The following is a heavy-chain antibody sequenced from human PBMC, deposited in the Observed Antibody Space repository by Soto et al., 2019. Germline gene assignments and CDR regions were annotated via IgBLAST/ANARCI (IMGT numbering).Heavy chain of an antibody. CDR3: AREVQTITMVRGANMDV. D-gene: IGHD3-10*01. V-gene: IGHV1-46*01. Sequence: GASVKVSCKASGYTFTSYYMHWVRQAPGQGLEWMGIINPSGGSTSYAQKFQGRVTMTRDTSTSTVYMELSSLRSEDTAVYYCAREVQTITMVRGANMDVWGQGTTVTVSS. J-gene: IGHJ6*02. CDR1: GYTFTSYY. CDR2: INPSGGST.